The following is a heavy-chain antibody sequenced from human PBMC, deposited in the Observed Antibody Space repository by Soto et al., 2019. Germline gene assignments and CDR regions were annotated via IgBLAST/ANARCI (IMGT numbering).Heavy chain of an antibody. CDR3: AKDGGREHYYDSSGYYHPSVY. D-gene: IGHD3-22*01. Sequence: GGSLRLSCAASGFTFSSYAMSWVRQAPGKGLEWVSAISGSGGSTYYADSVKGRFTISRDNSKNTLYLQMNSLRAEDTAVYYCAKDGGREHYYDSSGYYHPSVYWGQGTLVTVSS. CDR1: GFTFSSYA. V-gene: IGHV3-23*01. J-gene: IGHJ4*02. CDR2: ISGSGGST.